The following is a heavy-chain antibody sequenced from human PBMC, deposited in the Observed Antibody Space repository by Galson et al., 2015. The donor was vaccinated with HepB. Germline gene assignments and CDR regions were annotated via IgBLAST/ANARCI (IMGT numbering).Heavy chain of an antibody. D-gene: IGHD3-10*01. J-gene: IGHJ5*02. Sequence: SETLSLTCTVSGGSISSDYWSWIRQPAGRGLEWIGRIYGSGSTNYNPSLKSRVTISVDTSKNQFSLKLSSVTAADTAVYYCAAQRGVRGVSNLNWFDPWGQGTLVTVSS. CDR1: GGSISSDY. CDR3: AAQRGVRGVSNLNWFDP. CDR2: IYGSGST. V-gene: IGHV4-4*07.